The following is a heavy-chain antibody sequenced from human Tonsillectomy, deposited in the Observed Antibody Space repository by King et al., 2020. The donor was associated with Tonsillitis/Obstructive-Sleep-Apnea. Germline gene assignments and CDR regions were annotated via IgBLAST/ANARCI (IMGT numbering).Heavy chain of an antibody. V-gene: IGHV4-34*01. CDR2: RKKSGRT. Sequence: GKRKKGGEGRGKTSEKMSRTGEGEGGAVSGDDGSGKRKKKGKGREGRGERKKSGRTKHKPSLKSRVTISVDTSKNQFSLKLSSVTAADTAVYYCARGYCSSTSCYWTWYFDLWGRGTLVTVSS. CDR3: ARGYCSSTSCYWTWYFDL. J-gene: IGHJ2*01. CDR1: GGAVSGDD. D-gene: IGHD2-2*01.